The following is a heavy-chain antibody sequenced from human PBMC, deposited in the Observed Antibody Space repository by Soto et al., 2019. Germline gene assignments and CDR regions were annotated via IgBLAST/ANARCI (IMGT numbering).Heavy chain of an antibody. CDR2: ISGSGGST. D-gene: IGHD2-2*01. V-gene: IGHV3-23*01. Sequence: GGSLRLSCAASGFTFSSYAMSWVRQAPGKGLEWVSAISGSGGSTYYADSVKGRFTISRDNSKNTLYLQMNSLRAEDTAVYYCAKLPLVVPAARGYYMDVWGKGTTVTVSS. J-gene: IGHJ6*03. CDR1: GFTFSSYA. CDR3: AKLPLVVPAARGYYMDV.